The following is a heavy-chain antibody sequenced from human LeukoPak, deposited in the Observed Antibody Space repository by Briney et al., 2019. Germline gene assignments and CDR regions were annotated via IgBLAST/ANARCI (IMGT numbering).Heavy chain of an antibody. V-gene: IGHV3-48*01. D-gene: IGHD3-10*01. CDR1: GFAFSTYS. J-gene: IGHJ3*01. CDR3: ARGSSEVLLWFGESPN. CDR2: ISSGSDTI. Sequence: PGGSLRLSCAASGFAFSTYSMSWVRQAPGKGLEWVSHISSGSDTIYYADSVKGRFTISRDSAKNSLYLQMNRLRADDTAVYYCARGSSEVLLWFGESPNWGQGTMVTVSS.